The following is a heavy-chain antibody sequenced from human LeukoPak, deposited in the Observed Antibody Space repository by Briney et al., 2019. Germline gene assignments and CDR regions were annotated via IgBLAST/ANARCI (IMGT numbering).Heavy chain of an antibody. CDR1: GGSISSYY. D-gene: IGHD5-24*01. CDR3: ARSETFMARPFWYFDL. CDR2: IYYSGST. V-gene: IGHV4-59*08. Sequence: PSQTLSLTCTVSGGSISSYYWSWIRQPPGKGLEWIGYIYYSGSTNYNPSLKSRVTISVDTSKNQFSLKLSSVTAADTAVYYCARSETFMARPFWYFDLWGRGTLVTVSS. J-gene: IGHJ2*01.